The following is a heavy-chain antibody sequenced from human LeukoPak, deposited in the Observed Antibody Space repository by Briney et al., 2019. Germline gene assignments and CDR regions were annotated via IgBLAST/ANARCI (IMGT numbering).Heavy chain of an antibody. CDR1: GGSITSSSYY. J-gene: IGHJ4*02. CDR2: IYHSGST. V-gene: IGHV4-39*01. Sequence: SETLSLTCTVSGGSITSSSYYWGWICQPPGKGREWIGTIYHSGSTYYNPSLKSRVTISVDTSKNQFSLKLSSVTAADTAVYYCARGLGVVTATLDHWGQGTLVTVSS. D-gene: IGHD2-21*02. CDR3: ARGLGVVTATLDH.